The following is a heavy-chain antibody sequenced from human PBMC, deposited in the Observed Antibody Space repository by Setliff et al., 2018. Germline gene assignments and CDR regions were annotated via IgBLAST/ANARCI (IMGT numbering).Heavy chain of an antibody. CDR1: GFTFNTYA. D-gene: IGHD5-18*01. J-gene: IGHJ6*02. Sequence: PGGSLRLSCAASGFTFNTYAMSWVRQPPGKGLEWVGRIKRESDGGTTDYAAPVKGRFTISRDDSKNTLYLQMNSLKTEDTAVYYCISLWLGYYGLDVWGQGTTVTVS. V-gene: IGHV3-15*01. CDR2: IKRESDGGTT. CDR3: ISLWLGYYGLDV.